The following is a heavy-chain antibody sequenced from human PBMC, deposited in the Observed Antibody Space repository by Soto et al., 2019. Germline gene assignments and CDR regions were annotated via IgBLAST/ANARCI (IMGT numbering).Heavy chain of an antibody. J-gene: IGHJ4*02. D-gene: IGHD3-3*01. CDR1: GYSFASYW. CDR2: IYPGDSDA. V-gene: IGHV5-51*01. CDR3: ARRNDFSDY. Sequence: PGESLKISCKGSGYSFASYWIGWVRQMPGKGLEWMAIIYPGDSDARYSPSFQGQVTISADKSINNVYLQWSSLKASDTAIYYCARRNDFSDYWGQGTLVTVS.